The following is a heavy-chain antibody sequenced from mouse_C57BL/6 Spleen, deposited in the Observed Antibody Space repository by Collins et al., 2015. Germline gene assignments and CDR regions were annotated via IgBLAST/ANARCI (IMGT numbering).Heavy chain of an antibody. J-gene: IGHJ3*01. CDR2: IRLKSDNYAT. CDR3: TIDYYGSSPFAY. V-gene: IGHV6-3*01. Sequence: EVKLEESGGGLVQPGGSMKLSCVASGFTFSNYWMNWVRQSPEKGLEWVAQIRLKSDNYATHYAESVKGRFTISRDDSKSSVYLQMNNLRAEDTGIYYCTIDYYGSSPFAYWGQGTLVTVSA. D-gene: IGHD1-1*01. CDR1: GFTFSNYW.